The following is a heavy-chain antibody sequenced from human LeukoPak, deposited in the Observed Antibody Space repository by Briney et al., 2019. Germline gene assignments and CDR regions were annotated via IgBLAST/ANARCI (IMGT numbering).Heavy chain of an antibody. CDR2: ISQNGDS. CDR1: GGSLSFYY. J-gene: IGHJ6*03. D-gene: IGHD3-10*01. V-gene: IGHV4-34*01. Sequence: TSETLSLTCGVSGGSLSFYYWSWIRQSPGKGLEWIAEISQNGDSNYNMSLKSRVTISLDKSKNQVSLKLNSVTAADTAVYYCARRAKVVRGYYMDVWGKGTTVTISS. CDR3: ARRAKVVRGYYMDV.